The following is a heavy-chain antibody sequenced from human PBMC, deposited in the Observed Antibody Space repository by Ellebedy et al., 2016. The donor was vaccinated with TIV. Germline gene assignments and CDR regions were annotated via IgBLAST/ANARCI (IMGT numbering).Heavy chain of an antibody. J-gene: IGHJ3*01. Sequence: GESLKISXAASGFTFNNAWMNWVRQRPGKGLEWVGRIKSKTSGGTTDYAAPVKGRFTISRDDARAMLYLQMNSLKIEDTAVYYCTTVLLPPPHDASDVWGPGTMVTVSS. V-gene: IGHV3-15*07. CDR2: IKSKTSGGTT. CDR3: TTVLLPPPHDASDV. CDR1: GFTFNNAW.